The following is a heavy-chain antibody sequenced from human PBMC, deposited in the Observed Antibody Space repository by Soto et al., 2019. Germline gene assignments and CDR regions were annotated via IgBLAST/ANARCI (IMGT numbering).Heavy chain of an antibody. CDR3: ARNYYDSSGYYYDDAFDI. CDR1: GGTFSSYA. D-gene: IGHD3-22*01. CDR2: IIPIFGTA. J-gene: IGHJ3*02. V-gene: IGHV1-69*06. Sequence: ASVKVSCKASGGTFSSYAISWVRQAPGQGLEWMGGIIPIFGTANYAQKFQGRVTITADNSTSTAYMELSSLRSEDTAVYYCARNYYDSSGYYYDDAFDIWGQGTMVTVSS.